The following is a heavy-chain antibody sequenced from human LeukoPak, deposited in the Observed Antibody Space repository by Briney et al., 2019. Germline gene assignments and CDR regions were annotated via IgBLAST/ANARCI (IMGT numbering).Heavy chain of an antibody. CDR2: ISGSGGST. D-gene: IGHD5-18*01. J-gene: IGHJ4*02. CDR1: GFTFTSYA. Sequence: PGGSLRLSCAASGFTFTSYAMSWIRQAPGKGLEWVSAISGSGGSTYYADSVKGRFTISRDNSKNTLYLQMNSLRAEDTAVYYCAKKEGYSYGFGMAYWGQGTLVTVSS. CDR3: AKKEGYSYGFGMAY. V-gene: IGHV3-23*01.